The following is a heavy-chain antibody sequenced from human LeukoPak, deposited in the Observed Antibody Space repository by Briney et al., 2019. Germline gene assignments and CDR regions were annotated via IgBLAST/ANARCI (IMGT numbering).Heavy chain of an antibody. CDR3: AREGHLGKYFDL. V-gene: IGHV3-53*01. D-gene: IGHD3-16*01. J-gene: IGHJ2*01. CDR2: MYVGGRT. CDR1: GITVSNNY. Sequence: PGGSLRLSCAASGITVSNNYMSWVRQAPGNGLDWVSVMYVGGRTFYADSVQGRFTISRDNSKNTLYLQMNSLRVEDTAVYYCAREGHLGKYFDLWGRGTQVTVSS.